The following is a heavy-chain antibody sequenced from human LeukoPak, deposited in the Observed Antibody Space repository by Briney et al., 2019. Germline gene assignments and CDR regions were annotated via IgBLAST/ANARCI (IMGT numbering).Heavy chain of an antibody. J-gene: IGHJ4*01. V-gene: IGHV3-15*01. CDR1: GFTYTDAL. D-gene: IGHD2-21*01. Sequence: PGGSLPHFCAASGFTYTDALVSWVRQAPGKGLEWVGRIKSKTDGGTTDYAATVKGRFTISRDDSKHTLYLQMNSLKTEDTAVYYCATDGSYDFDIPAQGTYWGEPCLVTASS. CDR3: ATDGSYDFDIPAQGTY. CDR2: IKSKTDGGTT.